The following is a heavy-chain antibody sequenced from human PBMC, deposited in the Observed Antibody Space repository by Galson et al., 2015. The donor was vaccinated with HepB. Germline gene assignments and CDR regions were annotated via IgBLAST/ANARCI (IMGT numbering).Heavy chain of an antibody. V-gene: IGHV3-11*01. Sequence: SLRLSCAASGFIFSDYYMTWIRQAPGEGLQWVSYISSSGTAIYYTDSVKGRFTISRDNAKNLLWLQMSSLRAEDTAVYYCARNLRTQTSLHSYAMDVWGQGTTVTVSS. J-gene: IGHJ6*02. CDR2: ISSSGTAI. CDR3: ARNLRTQTSLHSYAMDV. D-gene: IGHD3-16*01. CDR1: GFIFSDYY.